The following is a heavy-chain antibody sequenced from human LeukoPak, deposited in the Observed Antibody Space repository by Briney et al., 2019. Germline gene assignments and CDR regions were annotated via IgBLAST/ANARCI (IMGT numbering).Heavy chain of an antibody. V-gene: IGHV4-4*07. CDR2: IYTSGST. CDR3: ATVGAGWFTINY. CDR1: GGSIRSYY. J-gene: IGHJ4*02. D-gene: IGHD6-19*01. Sequence: SETLSLTCTVSGGSIRSYYWSWIRQPAGKGLEWIGRIYTSGSTNYNPSLKSRVTMSVDTSKNQFSLKLSSVTAADTAVYYCATVGAGWFTINYWGQGTLVTVSS.